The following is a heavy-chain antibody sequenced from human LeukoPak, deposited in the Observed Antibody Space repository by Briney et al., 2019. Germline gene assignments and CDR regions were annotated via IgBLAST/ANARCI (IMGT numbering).Heavy chain of an antibody. J-gene: IGHJ1*01. CDR3: ARDPGSGPARGYFQH. CDR1: GYTFTSYG. CDR2: ISAYNGNT. Sequence: GASVKVSCKASGYTFTSYGISWVRQAPGQGLEWMGWISAYNGNTNYAQKLQGRVTMTTDTSTSTAYMELRSLRSDDTAVYYCARDPGSGPARGYFQHWGQGTLVTVSS. V-gene: IGHV1-18*01. D-gene: IGHD6-19*01.